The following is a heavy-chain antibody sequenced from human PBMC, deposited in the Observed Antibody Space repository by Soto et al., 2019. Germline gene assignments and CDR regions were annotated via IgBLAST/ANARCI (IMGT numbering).Heavy chain of an antibody. CDR3: IPEPWYYMDV. CDR1: GFTFSGSA. Sequence: EVQLVESGGGVVQPGGSLKLSCAASGFTFSGSAMHWVRQASGKGLEWVGRVGNRGNNYATTYAASVEGRFTISRDDSQNTAYLLMNSLKTEDTAVYYCIPEPWYYMDVWGKGTTVTVSS. J-gene: IGHJ6*03. V-gene: IGHV3-73*01. CDR2: VGNRGNNYAT.